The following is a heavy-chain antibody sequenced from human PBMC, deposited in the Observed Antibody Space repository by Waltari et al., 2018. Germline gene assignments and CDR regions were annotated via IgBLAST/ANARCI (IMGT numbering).Heavy chain of an antibody. CDR3: ARVTNWNYGLGYFDY. J-gene: IGHJ4*02. CDR2: IYHSGST. Sequence: QVQLQESGPGLVKPSETLSLTCAVSGYSISSGYYWGWIRQPPGKGLEWIGSIYHSGSTYYNPSLKSRVTISVDTSKNQFSLKLSSVTAADTAVYYCARVTNWNYGLGYFDYWGQGTLVTVSS. V-gene: IGHV4-38-2*01. CDR1: GYSISSGYY. D-gene: IGHD1-7*01.